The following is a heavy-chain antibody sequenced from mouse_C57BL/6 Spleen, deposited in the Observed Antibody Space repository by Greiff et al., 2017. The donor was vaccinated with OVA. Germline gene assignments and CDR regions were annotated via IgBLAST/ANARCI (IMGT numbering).Heavy chain of an antibody. Sequence: QVQLQQSGAELVRPGTSVKVSCKASGYAFTNYLIEWVKQRPGQGLEWIGVINPGSGGTNYNEKFKGKATLTADKSSSTAYMQLSSLTSEDSAVYFCARGAAQATGYAMDYWGQGTSVTVSS. CDR3: ARGAAQATGYAMDY. D-gene: IGHD3-2*02. V-gene: IGHV1-54*01. CDR2: INPGSGGT. CDR1: GYAFTNYL. J-gene: IGHJ4*01.